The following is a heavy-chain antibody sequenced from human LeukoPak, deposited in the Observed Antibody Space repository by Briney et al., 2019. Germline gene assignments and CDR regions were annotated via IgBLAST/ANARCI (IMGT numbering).Heavy chain of an antibody. V-gene: IGHV2-5*02. CDR1: GFSLSTNGVG. Sequence: ESGPTLVKPTQTLTLTCTFSGFSLSTNGVGVGWIRQPPGKALEWLALIYWDDDKCYSPSLKSRLTITKDSSKNQVVLTMTNMDPVDTATYNCAHSRGSSWFHWGQGTLVTVSS. J-gene: IGHJ4*02. D-gene: IGHD6-13*01. CDR3: AHSRGSSWFH. CDR2: IYWDDDK.